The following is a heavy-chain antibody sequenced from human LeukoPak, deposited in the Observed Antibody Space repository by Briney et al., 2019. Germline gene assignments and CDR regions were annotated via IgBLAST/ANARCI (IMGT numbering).Heavy chain of an antibody. V-gene: IGHV3-33*06. Sequence: GRSLRLSCAASGFSFSSYGMYWVRQAPGKGLEWVAAIWYDGGHKNYGDSVKGRFTISRDNSKNTLYLQMNSLRAEDTAVYYCAKETYYGSGSYYHIPDPIDMGGQGTMVTVSS. CDR1: GFSFSSYG. CDR2: IWYDGGHK. CDR3: AKETYYGSGSYYHIPDPIDM. J-gene: IGHJ3*02. D-gene: IGHD3-10*01.